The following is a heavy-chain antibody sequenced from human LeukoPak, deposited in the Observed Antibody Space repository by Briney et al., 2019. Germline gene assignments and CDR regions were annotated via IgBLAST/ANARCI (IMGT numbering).Heavy chain of an antibody. CDR2: IYYSGST. J-gene: IGHJ3*02. CDR3: ARDNMVRGVIYAFDI. D-gene: IGHD3-10*01. Sequence: SETLSLTCTVSGGSISSHYWSWIRQPPGKGLEWIGYIYYSGSTNYNPSLKSRVTISVDTSKNQFSLKLSSVTAADTAVYYCARDNMVRGVIYAFDIWGQGTMVTVSS. CDR1: GGSISSHY. V-gene: IGHV4-59*11.